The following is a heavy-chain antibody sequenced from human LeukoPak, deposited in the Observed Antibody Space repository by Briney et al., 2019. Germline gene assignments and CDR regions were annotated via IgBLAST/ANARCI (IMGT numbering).Heavy chain of an antibody. D-gene: IGHD3-22*01. J-gene: IGHJ3*02. CDR1: GGSISSYY. CDR2: IYYSGST. Sequence: PSETLSLTCTVSGGSISSYYWSWIRQPPGKGLEWIGYIYYSGSTNYNPSLKSRVTISVDTSKNQFSLKLSSVTAADTAVYYCARDRYYDSSGDVFDIWGQGTMVTVSS. V-gene: IGHV4-59*01. CDR3: ARDRYYDSSGDVFDI.